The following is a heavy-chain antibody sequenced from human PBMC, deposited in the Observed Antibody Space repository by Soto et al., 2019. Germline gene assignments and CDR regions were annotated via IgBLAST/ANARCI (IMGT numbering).Heavy chain of an antibody. D-gene: IGHD2-8*01. CDR1: GFTFSSYA. J-gene: IGHJ4*02. CDR2: ISGSGGST. CDR3: AKDLIVLMVYAHSEFDY. V-gene: IGHV3-23*01. Sequence: GGSLRLSCAASGFTFSSYAMSWVRQAPGKGLEWVSAISGSGGSTYYADSVKGRFTISRDNSKNTLYLQMNSLRAEDTAVYYCAKDLIVLMVYAHSEFDYWGQRTPVTVSS.